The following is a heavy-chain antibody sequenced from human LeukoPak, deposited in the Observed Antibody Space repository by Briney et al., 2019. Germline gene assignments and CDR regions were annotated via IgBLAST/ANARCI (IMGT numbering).Heavy chain of an antibody. CDR1: GFTFSSYW. Sequence: GGSLRLSCAASGFTFSSYWMSWVRQAPGKGLEWVANIKQDGSDEYYVDSVKGRFTISRDNAKSSLYLQMNSLTAEDTAVYYCARGGFLDFWGQGTLVTVSS. V-gene: IGHV3-7*03. CDR3: ARGGFLDF. J-gene: IGHJ4*02. CDR2: IKQDGSDE. D-gene: IGHD2/OR15-2a*01.